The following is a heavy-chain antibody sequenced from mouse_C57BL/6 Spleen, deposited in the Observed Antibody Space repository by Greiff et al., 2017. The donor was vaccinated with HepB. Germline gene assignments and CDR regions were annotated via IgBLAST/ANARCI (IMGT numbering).Heavy chain of an antibody. CDR2: IDPSDSYT. CDR1: GYTFTSYR. D-gene: IGHD2-4*01. V-gene: IGHV1-59*01. J-gene: IGHJ2*01. CDR3: ASYYDYDSPFDY. Sequence: VQLQQPGAELVRPGTSVKLSCKASGYTFTSYRMHWVKQRPGQGLEWIGVIDPSDSYTNYNQKFKGKATLTVDTSSSTAYMQLSSLTSEDSAVYYCASYYDYDSPFDYWGQGTTLTVSS.